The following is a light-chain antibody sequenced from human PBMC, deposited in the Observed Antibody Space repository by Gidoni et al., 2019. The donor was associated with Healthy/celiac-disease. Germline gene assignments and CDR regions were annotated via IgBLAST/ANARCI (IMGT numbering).Light chain of an antibody. Sequence: DIVMTQSLLSLPVTPGGPASIHRRSSQSLLHSNGYHYLDWYLQEPGQSPQLLISLGSNRATGVPGRFSGCGSGTDFTLKISRVEAEVVGVYCWIQALQTRTFGQGTKVEIK. J-gene: IGKJ1*01. CDR1: QSLLHSNGYHY. CDR2: LGS. CDR3: IQALQTRT. V-gene: IGKV2-28*01.